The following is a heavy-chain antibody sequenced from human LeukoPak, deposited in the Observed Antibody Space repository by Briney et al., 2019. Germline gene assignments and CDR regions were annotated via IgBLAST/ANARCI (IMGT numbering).Heavy chain of an antibody. Sequence: PSETLSLTCAVSGGSISSGGYSWSWIRQPPGTGLEWIGYIYHSGSTYYNPSLKSRVTISVDRSKNQFSLKLSSVTAADTAVYYCARGIAGRDGYNWGDNWFDPWGQGTLVTVSS. CDR3: ARGIAGRDGYNWGDNWFDP. V-gene: IGHV4-30-2*01. J-gene: IGHJ5*02. CDR1: GGSISSGGYS. CDR2: IYHSGST. D-gene: IGHD5-24*01.